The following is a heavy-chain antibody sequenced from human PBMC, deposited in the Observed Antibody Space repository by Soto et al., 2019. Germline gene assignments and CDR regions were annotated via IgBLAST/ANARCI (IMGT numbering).Heavy chain of an antibody. D-gene: IGHD2-2*01. J-gene: IGHJ5*02. Sequence: QVQLQESGPGLVKPSQTLSLTCTVSGGSISSGDYYWSWIRQPPGKGLEWIGYIYYSGSTYYNPSLKSRVTISVAPSKNQFSLKLSSVTAADTAVYYCARAWSEVVLVPAASGWFDPWGQGTLVTVSS. CDR3: ARAWSEVVLVPAASGWFDP. CDR2: IYYSGST. CDR1: GGSISSGDYY. V-gene: IGHV4-30-4*01.